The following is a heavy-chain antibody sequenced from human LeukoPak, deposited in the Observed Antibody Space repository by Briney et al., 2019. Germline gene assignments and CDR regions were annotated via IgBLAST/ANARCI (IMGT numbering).Heavy chain of an antibody. CDR1: GFTFSSYS. CDR3: ARDGRYYYYYGMDV. D-gene: IGHD1-1*01. J-gene: IGHJ6*02. CDR2: ISSSSSYI. V-gene: IGHV3-21*01. Sequence: GGPLRLSCAASGFTFSSYSMNWVRQAPGKGLEWVSSISSSSSYIYYADSVKGRFTISRDNAKNSLYLQMNSLRAEDTAVYYCARDGRYYYYYGMDVWGQGTTVTVSS.